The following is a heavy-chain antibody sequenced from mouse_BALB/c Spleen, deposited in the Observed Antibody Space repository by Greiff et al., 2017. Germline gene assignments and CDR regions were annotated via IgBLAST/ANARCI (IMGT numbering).Heavy chain of an antibody. CDR2: ISYSGST. V-gene: IGHV3-2*02. CDR3: ARTGTDWYFEV. J-gene: IGHJ1*01. D-gene: IGHD4-1*01. Sequence: VQLQQSGPGLVKPSQSLSLTCTVTGYSITSDYAWNWIRQFPGNKLEWMGYISYSGSTSYNPSLKSRISITRDTSKNQFFLQLNSVTTEDTATYYCARTGTDWYFEVWGAGTTVTVSS. CDR1: GYSITSDYA.